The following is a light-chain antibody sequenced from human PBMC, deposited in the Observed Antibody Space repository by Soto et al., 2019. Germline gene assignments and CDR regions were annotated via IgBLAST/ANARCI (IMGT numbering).Light chain of an antibody. Sequence: EIVMTQSPAARSVSPVQRPTLSCMASQNVRSNLAWYQQKPGQAPRLLIYGASTRATGIPARFSGRGSGTEFILTISSLQSEDFAVYYCQQYDDWPETFGQGTKVDIK. CDR1: QNVRSN. CDR3: QQYDDWPET. V-gene: IGKV3-15*01. CDR2: GAS. J-gene: IGKJ1*01.